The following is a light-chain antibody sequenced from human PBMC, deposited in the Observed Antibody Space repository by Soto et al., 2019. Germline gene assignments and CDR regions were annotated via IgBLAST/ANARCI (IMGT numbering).Light chain of an antibody. CDR3: QQLNSYPLT. J-gene: IGKJ4*01. Sequence: DIQLTQSPSSLSASVGDRVTITYRASQSISRYLNWYQQKSGQAPKLLIYAASSLPSGVPSRFSGSGSGTEFTLTITSLQPEDFAAYYCQQLNSYPLTFGGGTKVDIK. CDR1: QSISRY. V-gene: IGKV1-9*01. CDR2: AAS.